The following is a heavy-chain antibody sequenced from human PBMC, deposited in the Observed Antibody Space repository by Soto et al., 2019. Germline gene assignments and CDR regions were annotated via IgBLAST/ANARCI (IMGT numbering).Heavy chain of an antibody. V-gene: IGHV3-7*01. Sequence: EVQLVESGGGLVQPGGSLRLSCAASGFSLSSYWMSWVRQAPGKGLEWVANMNQDGSESDYVGSVKGRFTFTRDNAKNSLYLQMNSLRAEDTAVYYCARLSTSAGRRDLACWGPGNLVTVSS. CDR3: ARLSTSAGRRDLAC. J-gene: IGHJ4*02. CDR1: GFSLSSYW. CDR2: MNQDGSES.